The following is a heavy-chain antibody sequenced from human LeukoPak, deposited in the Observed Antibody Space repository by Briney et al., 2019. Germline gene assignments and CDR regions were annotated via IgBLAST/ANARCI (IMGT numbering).Heavy chain of an antibody. D-gene: IGHD6-19*01. Sequence: GASVKVSCTASGGTFSSYAISWVRQAPGQGLEWMGGIIPIFGTANYAQKFQGRVTITADESTSTAYMELSSLRSEDTAVYYCARLRSGWYGGDYWGQGTLVTVSS. CDR3: ARLRSGWYGGDY. CDR2: IIPIFGTA. J-gene: IGHJ4*02. V-gene: IGHV1-69*13. CDR1: GGTFSSYA.